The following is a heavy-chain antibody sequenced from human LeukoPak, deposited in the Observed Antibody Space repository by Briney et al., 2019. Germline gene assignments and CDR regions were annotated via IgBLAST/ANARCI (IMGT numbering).Heavy chain of an antibody. CDR1: GGSISSSGSY. CDR2: LYYSGNT. D-gene: IGHD6-6*01. Sequence: SSETLSLTCTVSGGSISSSGSYWGWIRQPPGKGLEWIGSLYYSGNTYNPSLKSRVTISVDISRNQFSLNLTSVNAADTAVYYCARVMAARREDLNWFDPWGQGTLVTVSS. J-gene: IGHJ5*02. CDR3: ARVMAARREDLNWFDP. V-gene: IGHV4-39*07.